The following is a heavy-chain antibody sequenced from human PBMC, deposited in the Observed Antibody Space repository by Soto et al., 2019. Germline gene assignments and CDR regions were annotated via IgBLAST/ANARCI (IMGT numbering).Heavy chain of an antibody. CDR1: GGLFSSYA. CDR2: IIPIFGTA. J-gene: IGHJ6*02. D-gene: IGHD3-22*01. CDR3: AKSSSGYYYEWVYYYYGMDV. Sequence: SVKVSCKASGGLFSSYAISWVRQAPGQGLEWMGGIIPIFGTANYAQKFQGRVTITADESTSTAYMELSSLRSEDTAVYYCAKSSSGYYYEWVYYYYGMDVWGQGTTVTVSS. V-gene: IGHV1-69*13.